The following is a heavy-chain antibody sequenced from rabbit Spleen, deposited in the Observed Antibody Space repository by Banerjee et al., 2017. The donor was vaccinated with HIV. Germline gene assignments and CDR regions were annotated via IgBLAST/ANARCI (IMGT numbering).Heavy chain of an antibody. V-gene: IGHV1S40*01. Sequence: QSLEESGGDLVKPGASLTLTCTASGFDLSSYYYMCWVRQAPGKGLEWIACIYTGSGSTYYASWAKGRFTISKTSSTTVTLQMTSLTAADTATYFCARDTSSSFSSYGMDLWGPGTLVTVS. D-gene: IGHD1-1*01. CDR1: GFDLSSYYY. CDR3: ARDTSSSFSSYGMDL. CDR2: IYTGSGST. J-gene: IGHJ6*01.